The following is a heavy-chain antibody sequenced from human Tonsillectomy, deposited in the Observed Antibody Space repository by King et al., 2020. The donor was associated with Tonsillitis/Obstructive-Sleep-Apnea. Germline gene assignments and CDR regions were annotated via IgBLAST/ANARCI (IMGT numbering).Heavy chain of an antibody. CDR1: GGSLSGYY. D-gene: IGHD3-16*01. CDR3: ARDKLINMLEGDGFES. Sequence: VQLQQWGAGLLKPSETLSLTCAVYGGSLSGYYWNWIRQPPGKGLEWIGEINHSGSTNYNPSLKSRVTMSLDTSKNQFSLQLSSVTAADTAVYYCARDKLINMLEGDGFESGGQGTMVTVSS. V-gene: IGHV4-34*01. CDR2: INHSGST. J-gene: IGHJ3*02.